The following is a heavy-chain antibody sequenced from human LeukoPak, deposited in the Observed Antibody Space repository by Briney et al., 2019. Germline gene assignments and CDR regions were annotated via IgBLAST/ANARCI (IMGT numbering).Heavy chain of an antibody. CDR2: IIPIFGTA. CDR3: AVGSSGYFFSTHIDY. CDR1: GGTFSSYA. D-gene: IGHD3-22*01. V-gene: IGHV1-69*13. Sequence: GASVKVSCKASGGTFSSYAISWVRQAPGQGLEWMGGIIPIFGTANYAQKLQGRVTITADESTSTAYMELSSLRSEDTAVYYCAVGSSGYFFSTHIDYWGQGTLVTVSS. J-gene: IGHJ4*02.